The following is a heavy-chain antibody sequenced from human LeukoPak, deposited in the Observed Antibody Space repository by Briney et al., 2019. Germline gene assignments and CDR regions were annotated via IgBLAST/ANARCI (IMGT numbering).Heavy chain of an antibody. CDR2: ISGSGDTT. J-gene: IGHJ4*02. D-gene: IGHD1-26*01. CDR3: AKSRGESRGASNY. CDR1: GSTFSSYA. Sequence: GGSLRLSCAASGSTFSSYAMNWVRQAPGKGLEWVSFISGSGDTTYYADSVKGRFTISRDSSKNTLYLQMNSLRAEDMAVYYCAKSRGESRGASNYWGQGTLVTVSS. V-gene: IGHV3-23*01.